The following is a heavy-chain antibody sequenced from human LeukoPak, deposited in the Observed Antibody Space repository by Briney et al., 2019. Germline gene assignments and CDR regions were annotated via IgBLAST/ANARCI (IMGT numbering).Heavy chain of an antibody. CDR2: INHSGST. CDR3: ARGNPSGSSAAFDY. CDR1: GGSFSGYY. Sequence: SETLSLICAVYGGSFSGYYWSWIRQPPGKGLEWIGEINHSGSTNYNPSLKSRVTISVDTSKNQFSLKVSSATAADTAVYYCARGNPSGSSAAFDYWGQGTLVTVSS. V-gene: IGHV4-34*01. J-gene: IGHJ4*02. D-gene: IGHD1-26*01.